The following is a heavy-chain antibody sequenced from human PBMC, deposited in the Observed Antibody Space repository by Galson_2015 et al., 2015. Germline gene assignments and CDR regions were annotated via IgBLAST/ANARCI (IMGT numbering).Heavy chain of an antibody. Sequence: ALRHCCAAAGFTFNTAWMGGGGQGRGNGVGWVGRIRNKGDGGAIDYAAPVKGRLVISRDDSKNTLYLQMSSLETEDTAVYYCTTVIVGGGYWGQGTLVTVSS. CDR1: GFTFNTAW. J-gene: IGHJ4*02. D-gene: IGHD1-26*01. CDR3: TTVIVGGGY. CDR2: IRNKGDGGAI. V-gene: IGHV3-15*01.